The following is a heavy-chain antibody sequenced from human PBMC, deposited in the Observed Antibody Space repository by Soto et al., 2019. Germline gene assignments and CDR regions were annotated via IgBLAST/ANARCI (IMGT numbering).Heavy chain of an antibody. CDR2: ISYDGSNK. CDR3: AKDVSYLAVAGT. CDR1: GFTFSSYG. D-gene: IGHD6-19*01. Sequence: HPGGSLRLSCAASGFTFSSYGMHWVRQAPGKGLEWVAVISYDGSNKYYAESVKGRFTISRDNSKNTLYLQMNSLRDENTAVYYCAKDVSYLAVAGTWGQGTLVTVSS. V-gene: IGHV3-30*18. J-gene: IGHJ5*02.